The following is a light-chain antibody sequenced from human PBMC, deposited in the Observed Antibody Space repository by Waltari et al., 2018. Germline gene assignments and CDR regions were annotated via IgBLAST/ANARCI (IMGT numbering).Light chain of an antibody. CDR1: ESVADS. J-gene: IGKJ1*01. CDR2: DAS. CDR3: QQRYTWPRT. V-gene: IGKV3-11*01. Sequence: EIVLTQSPAILSLSPGDRATLSCRARESVADSLAWYQQKPGQSPRLLIYDASHRATGIPARFSASGTGTDFTLVISSLESEDFAVYVCQQRYTWPRTFGQGAKVEIK.